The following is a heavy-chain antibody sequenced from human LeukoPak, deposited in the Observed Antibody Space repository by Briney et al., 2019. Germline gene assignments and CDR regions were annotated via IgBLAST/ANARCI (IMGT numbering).Heavy chain of an antibody. CDR1: GFTFNNYA. Sequence: GGSLRLSCAASGFTFNNYAMNWVRQAPGKGLEWVSVISVSGGGIYYADSVRGRITISRDNSKTTVFLQMDSLRAEDTAVYYCAKGHYAGSPYYFDYWGQGTLVTVSS. CDR2: ISVSGGGI. D-gene: IGHD1-26*01. J-gene: IGHJ4*02. CDR3: AKGHYAGSPYYFDY. V-gene: IGHV3-23*01.